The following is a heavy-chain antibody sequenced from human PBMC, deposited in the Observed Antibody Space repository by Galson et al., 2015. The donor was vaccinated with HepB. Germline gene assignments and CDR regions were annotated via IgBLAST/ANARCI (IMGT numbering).Heavy chain of an antibody. J-gene: IGHJ6*02. V-gene: IGHV3-33*08. CDR2: IWYDETYYDGRNK. D-gene: IGHD2-2*01. Sequence: SLRLSCAASGFTFGSYGMHWVRQVPGKGLEWMAVIWYDETYYDGRNKYYAESVKGRFTISRDNSKNTLYLQMNGLRAEDTAVYYCARDGGDCPSTRCYAFYHGIDVWGQGTTVTVSS. CDR3: ARDGGDCPSTRCYAFYHGIDV. CDR1: GFTFGSYG.